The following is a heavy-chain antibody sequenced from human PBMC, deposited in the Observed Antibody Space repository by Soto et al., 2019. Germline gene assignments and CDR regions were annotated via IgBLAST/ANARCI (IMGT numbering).Heavy chain of an antibody. V-gene: IGHV4-31*11. CDR3: ARDAAEYYFDY. J-gene: IGHJ4*02. Sequence: PSETLSLICAVSSGSIDNDYWWSWIRQPPGKGREWIGYIYDSGSTYYNPSLRSRVTISVDTSKKQFSLKLRSVAAADTAVYYCARDAAEYYFDYWGQGTLVTVSS. D-gene: IGHD6-25*01. CDR2: IYDSGST. CDR1: SGSIDNDYW.